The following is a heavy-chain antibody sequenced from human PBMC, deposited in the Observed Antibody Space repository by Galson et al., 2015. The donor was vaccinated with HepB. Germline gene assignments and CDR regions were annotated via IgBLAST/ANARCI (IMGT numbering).Heavy chain of an antibody. V-gene: IGHV3-23*01. D-gene: IGHD4-23*01. J-gene: IGHJ4*02. Sequence: SLRLSCAASGFTFSNYAMSWVRQAPGKGLEWVSLISGSGGGTYYADSVKGRFTISRENSKNTLYLQMNSLRAEDTAVYYSAKKVVTESFDYWGQGTLVTVSS. CDR2: ISGSGGGT. CDR1: GFTFSNYA. CDR3: AKKVVTESFDY.